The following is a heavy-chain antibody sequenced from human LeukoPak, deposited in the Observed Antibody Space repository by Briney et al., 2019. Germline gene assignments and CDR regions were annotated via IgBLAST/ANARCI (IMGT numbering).Heavy chain of an antibody. CDR1: GFTFSSYA. V-gene: IGHV3-23*01. CDR2: ISGSGGST. Sequence: PGRSLRLSCAASGFTFSSYAMSWVRQAPGKGLEWVSAISGSGGSTYYADSVKGRFTISRDNSKNTLYLQMNSLRAEDTAVYYCAKDNGGYYYDSSGYYADYWGQGTLVTVSS. J-gene: IGHJ4*02. CDR3: AKDNGGYYYDSSGYYADY. D-gene: IGHD3-22*01.